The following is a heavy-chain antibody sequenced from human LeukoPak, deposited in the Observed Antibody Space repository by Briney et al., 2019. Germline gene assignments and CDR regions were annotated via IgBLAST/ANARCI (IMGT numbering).Heavy chain of an antibody. D-gene: IGHD3-22*01. CDR2: IKEDGSEK. Sequence: GGSLRLSCAASGFTFSTYWMSWVRQAPGKGLEWVANIKEDGSEKYYVDSVKGRFTISRDNAKSSLYLQMSTLRAEDTAVYYCAYGNYYDSSGSLFDYWGQGTLVTVSA. J-gene: IGHJ4*02. CDR1: GFTFSTYW. CDR3: AYGNYYDSSGSLFDY. V-gene: IGHV3-7*01.